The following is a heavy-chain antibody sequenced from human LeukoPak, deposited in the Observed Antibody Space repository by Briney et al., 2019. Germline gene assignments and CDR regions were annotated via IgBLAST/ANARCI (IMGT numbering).Heavy chain of an antibody. D-gene: IGHD5-18*01. CDR2: INPSGGST. Sequence: ASVKVSCEASGYTFTSYYMHWVRQAPGQGLEWMGIINPSGGSTSYAQKFQGRVTMTRDTSTSTVYMELSSLRSEDTAVYYCARGGWVGGYSYGLSHDAFDIWGQGTMVTVSS. V-gene: IGHV1-46*01. CDR1: GYTFTSYY. CDR3: ARGGWVGGYSYGLSHDAFDI. J-gene: IGHJ3*02.